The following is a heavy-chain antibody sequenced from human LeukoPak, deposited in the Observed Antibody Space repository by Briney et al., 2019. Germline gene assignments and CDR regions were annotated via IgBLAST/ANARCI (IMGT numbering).Heavy chain of an antibody. CDR2: IYTSGST. CDR1: GGSISSYY. Sequence: RPSETLSLTCTVSGGSISSYYWSWIRQPPGKGLEWIGRIYTSGSTNYNPSLKSRVTISVDTSKNQFSLKLSSVTAADTAVYYCARDGEGYDFWSGHYSAWFDPWGQGTLVTVSS. CDR3: ARDGEGYDFWSGHYSAWFDP. V-gene: IGHV4-4*08. J-gene: IGHJ5*02. D-gene: IGHD3-3*01.